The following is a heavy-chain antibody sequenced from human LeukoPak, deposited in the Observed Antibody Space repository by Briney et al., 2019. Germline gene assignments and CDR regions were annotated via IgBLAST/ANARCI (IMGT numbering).Heavy chain of an antibody. CDR2: ISYDGGAK. CDR3: ARGSSNWNYAHYYNN. V-gene: IGHV3-30-3*01. CDR1: GFSFSTYA. Sequence: TGGSLRLSCAASGFSFSTYAMRWVRQAPGKGLEWVAAISYDGGAKFYADSVKGRLTISRDNSKNTLFLEMNGLRAEDTALYYCARGSSNWNYAHYYNNWGQGTQVTVSS. J-gene: IGHJ4*02. D-gene: IGHD1-7*01.